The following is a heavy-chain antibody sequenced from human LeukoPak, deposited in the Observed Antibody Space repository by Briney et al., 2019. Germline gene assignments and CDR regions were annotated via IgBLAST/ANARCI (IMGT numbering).Heavy chain of an antibody. CDR1: EFTFSSYW. V-gene: IGHV4-34*01. J-gene: IGHJ4*02. D-gene: IGHD2-15*01. Sequence: GSLRLSCAASEFTFSSYWMRWVRQPPGKGLEWIGEINHSGSTNYNPSLKSRVTISVDTSKNQFSLKLSSVTAADTAVYYCARDPGGLDYWGQGTLVTVSS. CDR2: INHSGST. CDR3: ARDPGGLDY.